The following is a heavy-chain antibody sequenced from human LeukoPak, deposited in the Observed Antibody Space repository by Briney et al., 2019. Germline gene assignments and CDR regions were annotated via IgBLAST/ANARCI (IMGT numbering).Heavy chain of an antibody. Sequence: PGGSLRLSCAASGFSFSTYWMAWVRQAPGKGLEWVANIKQDGSEKYYVDSVKGRFTISRDNAKNSLYLQMNSLRAEDTALYYCAKAVYDSSGYDDYWGQGTLVTVSS. CDR2: IKQDGSEK. V-gene: IGHV3-7*03. CDR1: GFSFSTYW. J-gene: IGHJ4*02. D-gene: IGHD3-22*01. CDR3: AKAVYDSSGYDDY.